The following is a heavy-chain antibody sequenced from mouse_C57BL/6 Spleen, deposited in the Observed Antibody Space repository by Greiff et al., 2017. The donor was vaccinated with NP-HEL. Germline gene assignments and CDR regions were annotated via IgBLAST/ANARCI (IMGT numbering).Heavy chain of an antibody. CDR3: AREDDYDFY. V-gene: IGHV1-82*01. CDR1: GYAFSSSW. Sequence: VQLVESGPELVKPGASVKISCKASGYAFSSSWMNWVKQRPGKGLEWIGRIYPGDGDTNYNGKFKGKATLTADKSSSTAYMQLSSLTSEDAAVYFCAREDDYDFYWGKGTTLTVSS. CDR2: IYPGDGDT. J-gene: IGHJ2*01. D-gene: IGHD2-4*01.